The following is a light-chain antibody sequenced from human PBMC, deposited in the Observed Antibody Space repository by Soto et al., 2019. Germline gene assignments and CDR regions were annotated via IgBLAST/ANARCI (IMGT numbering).Light chain of an antibody. V-gene: IGKV1-5*01. CDR3: QQYETFSGP. CDR1: QSISSW. CDR2: DAS. J-gene: IGKJ1*01. Sequence: DIQMTQYPSTLSAXVGARVTITCRASQSISSWLAWYQQKPGKAPKLLIYDASSLESGVPSRFSGSGSGTKFTLTIASLQPDDFATYYCQQYETFSGPFGPGTKVDI.